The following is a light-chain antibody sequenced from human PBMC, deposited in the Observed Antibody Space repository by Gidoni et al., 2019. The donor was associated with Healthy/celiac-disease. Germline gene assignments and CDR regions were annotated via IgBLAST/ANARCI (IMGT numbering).Light chain of an antibody. Sequence: DIQMTQSPSSLSASVGDRVTITCRARQSISSYLNWYQQKPGKAPKLLIYAASSLQSGVPSRFSGSGSGTDVTLTISSLQPEDFATYYCQQSYSTPTFGQGTKVEIK. CDR1: QSISSY. CDR2: AAS. J-gene: IGKJ1*01. CDR3: QQSYSTPT. V-gene: IGKV1-39*01.